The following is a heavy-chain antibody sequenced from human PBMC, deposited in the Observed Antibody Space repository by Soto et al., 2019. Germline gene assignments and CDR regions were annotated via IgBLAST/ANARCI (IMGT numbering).Heavy chain of an antibody. CDR3: AADLPDWGAYAFDY. Sequence: EVQLVESGGGSVEPGGSLRLSCGASGFTFSNAWMNWVRQAPGKGLEWVGRVKSKVDGGTIDYGAPVRGRFTISRDDSRNTVHLQMNSLKADHTAAYYCAADLPDWGAYAFDYWGQGTLVTVSS. J-gene: IGHJ4*02. V-gene: IGHV3-15*07. D-gene: IGHD3-16*01. CDR1: GFTFSNAW. CDR2: VKSKVDGGTI.